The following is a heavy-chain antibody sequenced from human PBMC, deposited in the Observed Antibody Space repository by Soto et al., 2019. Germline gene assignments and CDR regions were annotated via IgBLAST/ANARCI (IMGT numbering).Heavy chain of an antibody. CDR1: GFTFNNFA. V-gene: IGHV3-23*01. CDR2: LRSDGDLR. Sequence: EVHLLGSGGDLVKPGGPLRLSWEVSGFTFNNFALSWVGQSPGKGLEWVSTLRSDGDLRHYAESVKGRFTISRDNSKSSLFLQMNSLRAEDTALYFCAKVRQRFLDILTGATNFDSWGQGTLVTVSS. D-gene: IGHD3-9*01. J-gene: IGHJ4*02. CDR3: AKVRQRFLDILTGATNFDS.